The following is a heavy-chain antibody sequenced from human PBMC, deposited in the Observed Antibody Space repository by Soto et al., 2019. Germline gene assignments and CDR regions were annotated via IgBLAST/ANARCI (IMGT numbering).Heavy chain of an antibody. CDR3: TTLADIVVVPAALYYYYYMDV. CDR1: GFTFSNAW. CDR2: IKSKTDGGTT. D-gene: IGHD2-2*01. V-gene: IGHV3-15*01. Sequence: EVQLVESGGGLVKPGGSLRLSCAASGFTFSNAWMSWVRQAPGKGLEWVGRIKSKTDGGTTDYAAPVKGRFTISRDDSKNTLYLQMNSLKTEDTAVYYCTTLADIVVVPAALYYYYYMDVWGKGTTVTVSS. J-gene: IGHJ6*03.